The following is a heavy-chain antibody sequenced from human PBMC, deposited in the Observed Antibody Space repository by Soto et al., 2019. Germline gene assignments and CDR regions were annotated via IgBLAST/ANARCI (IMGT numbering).Heavy chain of an antibody. CDR2: IYHSGST. V-gene: IGHV4-4*02. CDR3: ARVMGGGDYYYYYYGMDV. Sequence: PSETLSLTCAVSGGSISSSNWWSWVRQPPGKGLEWIGEIYHSGSTNYNPSLKSRVTISVDKSKNQFSLELSSVTAADTAVYYCARVMGGGDYYYYYYGMDVWGQGTTVTVSS. J-gene: IGHJ6*02. CDR1: GGSISSSNW. D-gene: IGHD2-21*02.